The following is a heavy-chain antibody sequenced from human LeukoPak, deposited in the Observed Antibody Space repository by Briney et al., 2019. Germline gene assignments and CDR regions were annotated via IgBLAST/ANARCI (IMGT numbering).Heavy chain of an antibody. Sequence: SETLSLTCTVSGGSISSSSYYWGWIRQPPGTGLEWIGSIYYSGSTYYNPSLKSRVTISVDTSKNQFSLKLSSVTAADTAVYYCARDQTRSWSYWGQGTLVTVSS. CDR1: GGSISSSSYY. CDR3: ARDQTRSWSY. CDR2: IYYSGST. V-gene: IGHV4-39*07. J-gene: IGHJ4*02. D-gene: IGHD3-3*01.